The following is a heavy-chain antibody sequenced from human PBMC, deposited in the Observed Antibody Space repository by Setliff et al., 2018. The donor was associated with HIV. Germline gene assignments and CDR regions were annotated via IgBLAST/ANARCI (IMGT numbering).Heavy chain of an antibody. CDR1: GYSVTELS. D-gene: IGHD5-12*01. CDR3: ARGATITYYFDY. Sequence: GASVKVSCKVSGYSVTELSIHWVRQAPGKGLEWMGSFDLEDGETIYAQKFQGRVTMTEDTSTDTAYMELSSLRSEDTAVYYCARGATITYYFDYWGQGTLVTVSS. CDR2: FDLEDGET. J-gene: IGHJ4*02. V-gene: IGHV1-24*01.